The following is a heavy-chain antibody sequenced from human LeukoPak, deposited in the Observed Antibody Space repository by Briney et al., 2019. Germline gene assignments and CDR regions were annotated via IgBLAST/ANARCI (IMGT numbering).Heavy chain of an antibody. CDR2: IYSGGST. CDR1: GFTVSSNY. D-gene: IGHD3-10*01. CDR3: ARMLSVRGVIQDYYYMDV. V-gene: IGHV3-53*01. Sequence: GGSLRLSCAASGFTVSSNYMSWVRQAPGKGLEWVSVIYSGGSTYYADSVKGRFTISRDNSKNTLYLQMNSLRAEDTAVYYCARMLSVRGVIQDYYYMDVWGKGTTVTVSS. J-gene: IGHJ6*03.